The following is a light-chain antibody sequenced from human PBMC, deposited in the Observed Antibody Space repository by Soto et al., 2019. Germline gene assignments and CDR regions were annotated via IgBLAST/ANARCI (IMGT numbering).Light chain of an antibody. CDR3: QQRSS. V-gene: IGKV3-11*01. J-gene: IGKJ2*03. Sequence: EIVLTQSPATLSLSPGERATLSCRASQSVSSYLAWYQQKPGQAPRLLIYDASNRATGIPARFSGSGSGTDFTLTISSQEPEDFAVYYCQQRSSFRQGTELEIK. CDR2: DAS. CDR1: QSVSSY.